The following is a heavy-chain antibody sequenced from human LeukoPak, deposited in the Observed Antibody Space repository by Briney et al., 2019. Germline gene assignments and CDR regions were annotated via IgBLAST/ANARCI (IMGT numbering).Heavy chain of an antibody. D-gene: IGHD6-13*01. CDR1: GGSISSSSYY. Sequence: SQTLSLTCTVSGGSISSSSYYWGWLRQPPGKGLEWIGSIYYSGYTYYNPSLKSRVTISVDTSKNQFSLKLSSVTAADTAVYYCARLSPAAGLDYWGQGTLVTVS. CDR3: ARLSPAAGLDY. CDR2: IYYSGYT. J-gene: IGHJ4*02. V-gene: IGHV4-39*01.